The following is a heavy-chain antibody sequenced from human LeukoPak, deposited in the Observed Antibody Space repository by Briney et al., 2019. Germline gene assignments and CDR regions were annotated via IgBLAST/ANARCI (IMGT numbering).Heavy chain of an antibody. V-gene: IGHV3-33*01. D-gene: IGHD6-19*01. CDR3: ARALSSGSGWYYFDQ. CDR1: GFTFNYFG. Sequence: GRSLRLSCAASGFTFNYFGMHWVRQAPGKGLEWVAFIRFDGSDKYYAVSVKGRFTISRDNSKNTLDLHMNSLRAEDTAVYYCARALSSGSGWYYFDQWGQGTLVTVSS. CDR2: IRFDGSDK. J-gene: IGHJ4*02.